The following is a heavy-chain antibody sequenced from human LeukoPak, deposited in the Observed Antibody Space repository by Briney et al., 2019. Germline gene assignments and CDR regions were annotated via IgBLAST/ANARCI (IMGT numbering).Heavy chain of an antibody. J-gene: IGHJ4*02. D-gene: IGHD2/OR15-2a*01. V-gene: IGHV1-69*01. CDR1: GGTFSSYA. Sequence: ASVKVSCKASGGTFSSYAISWVRQAPGQGLEWMGGITPIFGTANYAQKFQGRVTITADESTSTAYMELSSLRPEDTAVYYCARGLGPYSTTWYPPLRYWGQGTLVTVSS. CDR3: ARGLGPYSTTWYPPLRY. CDR2: ITPIFGTA.